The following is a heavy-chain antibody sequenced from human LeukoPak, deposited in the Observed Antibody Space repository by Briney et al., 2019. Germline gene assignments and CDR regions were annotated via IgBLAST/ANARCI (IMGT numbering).Heavy chain of an antibody. J-gene: IGHJ5*02. CDR1: GGSISSYY. D-gene: IGHD6-13*01. CDR3: ARSLSTTWNWFDP. Sequence: SETLSLTCTVSGGSISSYYCSWIRQPPGKGLEWIGYIYYSGSTNYNPSLKSRVTISVDTSKNQFSLKLSSVTAADTAVYYCARSLSTTWNWFDPWGQGTLVTVSS. V-gene: IGHV4-59*08. CDR2: IYYSGST.